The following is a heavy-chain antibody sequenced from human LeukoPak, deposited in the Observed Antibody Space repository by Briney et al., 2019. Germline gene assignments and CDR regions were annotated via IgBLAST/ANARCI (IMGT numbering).Heavy chain of an antibody. V-gene: IGHV1-46*01. CDR2: INPSGGST. J-gene: IGHJ6*02. Sequence: ASVKVSCKASGGTFSSYAISWVRQAPGQGLEWMGIINPSGGSTSYAQKFQGRVTMTRDTSTSTVYMELSSLRSEDTAVYYCARGKSSGSYYYGMDVWGQGTTVTVSS. CDR3: ARGKSSGSYYYGMDV. CDR1: GGTFSSYA. D-gene: IGHD3-10*01.